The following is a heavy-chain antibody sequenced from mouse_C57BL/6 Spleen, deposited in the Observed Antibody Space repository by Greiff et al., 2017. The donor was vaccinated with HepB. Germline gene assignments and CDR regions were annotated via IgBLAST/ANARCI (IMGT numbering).Heavy chain of an antibody. Sequence: DVKLQESGPELVKPGASVKMSCKASGYTFTDYNMHWVKQSHGKSLEWIGYINPNNGGTSYNQKFKGKATLTVNKSSSTAYMELRSLTSEDSAVYYCARPSIYYDYVFAYWGQGTLVTVSA. D-gene: IGHD2-4*01. CDR2: INPNNGGT. CDR3: ARPSIYYDYVFAY. CDR1: GYTFTDYN. J-gene: IGHJ3*01. V-gene: IGHV1-22*01.